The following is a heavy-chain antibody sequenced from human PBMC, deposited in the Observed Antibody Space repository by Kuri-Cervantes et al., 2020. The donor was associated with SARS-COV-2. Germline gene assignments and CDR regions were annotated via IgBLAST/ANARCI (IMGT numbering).Heavy chain of an antibody. CDR3: AKDQHGIVVVVAAIDY. J-gene: IGHJ4*02. CDR1: GFTFSSYA. Sequence: LTCAASGFTFSSYAMHWVRQAPGKGLEWVAVISYDGSNKYYADSVKGRFTISRDNSKNTLYLQMNSLRAEDTAVYYCAKDQHGIVVVVAAIDYWGQGTLVTVSS. CDR2: ISYDGSNK. D-gene: IGHD2-15*01. V-gene: IGHV3-30-3*01.